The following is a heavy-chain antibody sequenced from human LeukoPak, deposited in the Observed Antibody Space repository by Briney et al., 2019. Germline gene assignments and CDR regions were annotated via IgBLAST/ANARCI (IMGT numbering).Heavy chain of an antibody. V-gene: IGHV4-59*01. J-gene: IGHJ4*02. Sequence: SETLSLTCTVSGGSISSYYWSWIRQPPGKGLEWIGNIYYSGSTNYNPSLKSRVTISVDTSKDQFSLKLSSVTAADTAVYYCARGTNYYFDCWGQGTLVTVSS. CDR1: GGSISSYY. CDR3: ARGTNYYFDC. CDR2: IYYSGST.